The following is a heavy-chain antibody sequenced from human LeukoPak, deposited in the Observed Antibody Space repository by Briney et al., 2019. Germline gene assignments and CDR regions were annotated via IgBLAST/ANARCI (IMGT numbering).Heavy chain of an antibody. CDR3: ATSRERITIFGVVTPPYNWFDP. D-gene: IGHD3-3*01. V-gene: IGHV1-69*05. CDR2: ISPIFGTA. Sequence: GASVKVSCKASGGTFSSYAISLVRQARGLGLEWMGGISPIFGTANYAQKFQGRVTITTDESTSTAYMELSSLRSEDTAVYYCATSRERITIFGVVTPPYNWFDPWGQGTLVTVSS. J-gene: IGHJ5*02. CDR1: GGTFSSYA.